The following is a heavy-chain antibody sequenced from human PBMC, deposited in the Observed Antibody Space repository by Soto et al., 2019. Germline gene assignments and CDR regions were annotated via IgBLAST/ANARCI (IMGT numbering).Heavy chain of an antibody. CDR1: GYTFSPFW. CDR3: VRDRGYPDSFDV. Sequence: EVQLVESGGGLVQPGESLRLSCAASGYTFSPFWMHWVRQAPGKGLVWVSHINSDGSTIVYADSVKGRFTISRDNGKNTPYLQMNSLKAEDTAVYYCVRDRGYPDSFDVWGRGTMVTVSS. J-gene: IGHJ3*01. V-gene: IGHV3-74*01. D-gene: IGHD3-10*01. CDR2: INSDGSTI.